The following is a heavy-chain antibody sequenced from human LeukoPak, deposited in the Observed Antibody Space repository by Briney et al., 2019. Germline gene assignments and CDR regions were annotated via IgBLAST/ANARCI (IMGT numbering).Heavy chain of an antibody. CDR2: INHSGST. J-gene: IGHJ6*03. V-gene: IGHV4-34*01. CDR3: ARGFIAAAGNYYYYYMDV. Sequence: PSETLSLTCAVYGGSFSGYYWSWIRQPPGKGLEWIGEINHSGSTNYNPSLKSRVTISVDTSKNQFSLKLSSVTAADTAVYYCARGFIAAAGNYYYYYMDVWGKGTTVTVSS. CDR1: GGSFSGYY. D-gene: IGHD6-13*01.